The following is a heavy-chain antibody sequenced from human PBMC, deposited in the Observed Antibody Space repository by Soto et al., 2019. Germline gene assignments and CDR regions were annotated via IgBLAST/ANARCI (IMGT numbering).Heavy chain of an antibody. CDR3: ARAMYYYDSSGYYLVRVDAFDI. CDR2: IVVGSGNT. J-gene: IGHJ3*02. V-gene: IGHV1-58*02. CDR1: GFTFTSSA. Sequence: QMQLVQSGPEVKKPGTSVKVSCKASGFTFTSSAMQWVRQARGQRLEWIGWIVVGSGNTNYAQKFQERVTITRDMSTSTAYMELSSLRSADTAVYYCARAMYYYDSSGYYLVRVDAFDIWGQGTMVTVSS. D-gene: IGHD3-22*01.